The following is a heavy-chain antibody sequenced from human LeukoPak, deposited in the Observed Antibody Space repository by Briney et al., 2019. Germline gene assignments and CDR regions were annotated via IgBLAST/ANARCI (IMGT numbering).Heavy chain of an antibody. D-gene: IGHD4-17*01. V-gene: IGHV3-73*01. CDR2: IKSKSNSYAT. Sequence: GGSLRLSCAASGFIFSDPAIHWVRQASGKGLEWVGRIKSKSNSYATAYAASVKGRFTISRDDSKNTAYLQMNSLKTEDTAVYYCSTYGDYGPGSDYWGQGTLVTVSS. J-gene: IGHJ4*02. CDR1: GFIFSDPA. CDR3: STYGDYGPGSDY.